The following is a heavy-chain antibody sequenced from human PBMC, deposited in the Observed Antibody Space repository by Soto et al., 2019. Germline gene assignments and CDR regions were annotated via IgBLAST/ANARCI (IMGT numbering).Heavy chain of an antibody. CDR2: ISYDGSNK. V-gene: IGHV3-30*18. Sequence: GGSLRLSCAASGFTFSSYGMHWVRQAPGKGLEWVAVISYDGSNKYYADSVKGRFTISRDNSKNTPYLQMNSLRAEDTAVYYCAKIMEKRELRPSDYWGQGTLVTVSS. CDR1: GFTFSSYG. J-gene: IGHJ4*02. D-gene: IGHD3-3*01. CDR3: AKIMEKRELRPSDY.